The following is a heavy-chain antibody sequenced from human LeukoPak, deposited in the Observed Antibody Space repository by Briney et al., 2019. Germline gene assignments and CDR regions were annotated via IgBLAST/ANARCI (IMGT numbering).Heavy chain of an antibody. J-gene: IGHJ4*02. D-gene: IGHD6-19*01. CDR1: GGTFSRYA. CDR2: IIPIFATA. V-gene: IGHV1-69*01. CDR3: ARGSSLRLSSGWYCNY. Sequence: SVKVSCKASGGTFSRYAISWVRQAPGQGLEWMGGIIPIFATANYAQKFQGRVTITADESTSTAYMELSSLRSEDTAVYYCARGSSLRLSSGWYCNYWGQGTLVTVSS.